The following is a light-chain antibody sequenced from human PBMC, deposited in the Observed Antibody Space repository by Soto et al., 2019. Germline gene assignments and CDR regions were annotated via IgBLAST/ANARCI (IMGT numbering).Light chain of an antibody. CDR2: EVT. J-gene: IGLJ3*02. CDR3: SSFTSNNTWV. V-gene: IGLV2-18*02. Sequence: QSALTQPPSVSGSPGQSVTISCTGTSSDVGSYNRVSWYQQPPGTAPKLMIYEVTTRPSGVSARFFGSKSGNTASLTISGLQAEDEADYYWSSFTSNNTWVFGGGTKVTVL. CDR1: SSDVGSYNR.